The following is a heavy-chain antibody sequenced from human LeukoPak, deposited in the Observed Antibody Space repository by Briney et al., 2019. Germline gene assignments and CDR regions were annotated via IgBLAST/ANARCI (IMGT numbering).Heavy chain of an antibody. CDR3: ARMEGYCGGDCYSYFDY. Sequence: ASVKVSCKASGYTFTSYYMHWVRQAPGQGLEWMGWISAYNGNTNYAQKLQGRVTMTTDTSTSTAYMELRSLRSDDTAVYYCARMEGYCGGDCYSYFDYWGQGTLVTVSS. V-gene: IGHV1-18*04. J-gene: IGHJ4*02. CDR2: ISAYNGNT. D-gene: IGHD2-21*02. CDR1: GYTFTSYY.